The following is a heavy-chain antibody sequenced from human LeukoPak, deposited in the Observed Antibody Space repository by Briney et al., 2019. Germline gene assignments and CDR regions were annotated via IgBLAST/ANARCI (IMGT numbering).Heavy chain of an antibody. CDR3: AKGRVGATTLVY. Sequence: PGGSLRLSCAASGFTFSSYWMHWVRQAPGKGPVWVSRINSDGSSTSYADSVKGRFTISRDNAKNTLYLQMNSLRAEDTAVYYCAKGRVGATTLVYWGQGTLVTVSS. J-gene: IGHJ4*02. CDR1: GFTFSSYW. V-gene: IGHV3-74*01. CDR2: INSDGSST. D-gene: IGHD1-26*01.